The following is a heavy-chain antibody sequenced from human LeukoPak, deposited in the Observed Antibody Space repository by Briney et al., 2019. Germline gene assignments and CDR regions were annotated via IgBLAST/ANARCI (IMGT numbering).Heavy chain of an antibody. Sequence: PGGSLRLSCAASGFTLSTYDMHWVRQAPGKGLEWLAVIWSDGSNEYYADSVKGRFTISRDNTKNTVNLQMNSLRAEDTAVYFCASGKYRYGDNWFDPWGQGTLVTVSS. CDR2: IWSDGSNE. CDR1: GFTLSTYD. J-gene: IGHJ5*02. CDR3: ASGKYRYGDNWFDP. D-gene: IGHD5-18*01. V-gene: IGHV3-33*01.